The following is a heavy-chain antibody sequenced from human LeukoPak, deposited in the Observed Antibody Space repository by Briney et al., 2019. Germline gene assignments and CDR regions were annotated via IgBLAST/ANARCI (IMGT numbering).Heavy chain of an antibody. Sequence: GGSLRHSCAAPGFTFSSYVMSRGGQAPGKGPEGVSAISGSGVSKYYADSVKGRCTIPRDNSKNTLHPQMNSLGADDTAVYYVSKDACVPGYGDLPFYSWGQGALVTVSS. V-gene: IGHV3-23*01. CDR1: GFTFSSYV. CDR3: SKDACVPGYGDLPFYS. D-gene: IGHD4-17*01. J-gene: IGHJ4*02. CDR2: ISGSGVSK.